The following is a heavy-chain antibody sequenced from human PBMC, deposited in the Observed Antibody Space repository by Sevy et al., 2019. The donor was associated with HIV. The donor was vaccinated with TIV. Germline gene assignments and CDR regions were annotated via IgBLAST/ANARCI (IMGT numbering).Heavy chain of an antibody. CDR2: IKQGGSEK. CDR3: ARGGDDVAFDI. D-gene: IGHD2-21*02. J-gene: IGHJ3*02. V-gene: IGHV3-7*01. Sequence: GGSLRLSCAASGFTFSSYWMSWVRQAPGKGLEWVANIKQGGSEKYYVDSVKGRFTISRDNAKNSLYLQMNSLRAEDTAVYYCARGGDDVAFDIWGQGTMVTVSS. CDR1: GFTFSSYW.